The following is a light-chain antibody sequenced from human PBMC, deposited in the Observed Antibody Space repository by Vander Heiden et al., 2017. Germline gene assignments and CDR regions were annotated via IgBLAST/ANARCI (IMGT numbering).Light chain of an antibody. J-gene: IGLJ1*01. CDR3: SSYTSSSTLVYV. V-gene: IGLV2-14*01. CDR1: RSDLGGYNY. CDR2: EVS. Sequence: QSALTQPPSVSRSPGQSITISCTGTRSDLGGYNYVSWYQQHPGKAPKLMIYEVSNRPSGVSNRFSGSKSGRMASLTISGLQAEDEADYYCSSYTSSSTLVYVFGTGTKVSVL.